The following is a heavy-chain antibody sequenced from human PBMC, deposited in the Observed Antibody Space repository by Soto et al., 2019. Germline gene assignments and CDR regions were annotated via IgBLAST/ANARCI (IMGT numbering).Heavy chain of an antibody. CDR3: AKDKGSGWYELDY. D-gene: IGHD6-19*01. CDR2: ISWNSGSI. V-gene: IGHV3-9*01. CDR1: GFTFDDYA. J-gene: IGHJ4*02. Sequence: PGGSLRLSCAASGFTFDDYAMHWVRQPPGKGLEWVSGISWNSGSIGYADSVKGRFTISRDNAKNSLYLQMNSLRAEDTALYYCAKDKGSGWYELDYWGQGTLVTVSS.